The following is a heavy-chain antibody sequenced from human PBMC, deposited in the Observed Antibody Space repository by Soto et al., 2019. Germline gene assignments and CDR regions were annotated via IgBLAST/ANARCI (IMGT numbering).Heavy chain of an antibody. J-gene: IGHJ4*02. D-gene: IGHD6-6*01. V-gene: IGHV4-39*01. CDR2: IYYIGST. CDR3: ARLSIKAAFDY. CDR1: GGSISSSSYY. Sequence: QLQLQESGPGLVKPSETLSLTCTVSGGSISSSSYYWGWIRQPPGKGLEWIGSIYYIGSTYYNPSLKSRVTITVDTSKNQFALKLSSVTAADTAVYYCARLSIKAAFDYWGQGTLVTVSS.